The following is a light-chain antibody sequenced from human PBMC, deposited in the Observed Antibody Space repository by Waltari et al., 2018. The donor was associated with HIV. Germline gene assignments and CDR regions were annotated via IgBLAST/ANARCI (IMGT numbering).Light chain of an antibody. J-gene: IGLJ3*02. Sequence: QSVLTQPPSASGTPGPRVTISCSGSSPHIGSNTVNWYQQLPGTAPKLLIYSNNQRPSGVPDRFSGSKSGTSASLAISGLQSEDEADYYCAAWDDSLNGWVFGGGTKLTVL. CDR2: SNN. CDR3: AAWDDSLNGWV. V-gene: IGLV1-44*01. CDR1: SPHIGSNT.